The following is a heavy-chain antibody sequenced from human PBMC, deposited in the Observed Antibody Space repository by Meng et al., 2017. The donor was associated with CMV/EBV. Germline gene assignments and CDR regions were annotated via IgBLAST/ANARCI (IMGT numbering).Heavy chain of an antibody. J-gene: IGHJ4*02. V-gene: IGHV3-9*01. CDR2: ISWNSGSI. D-gene: IGHD2-21*01. Sequence: GGSLRLSCAASGFTFDDYAMHWVRQAPGKGLEWVSGISWNSGSIGYADSVKGRFTISRGNAKNSLYLQMNSLRAEDTALYYCAKDNEAYCGGDCYSADWGQGTLVTVSS. CDR3: AKDNEAYCGGDCYSAD. CDR1: GFTFDDYA.